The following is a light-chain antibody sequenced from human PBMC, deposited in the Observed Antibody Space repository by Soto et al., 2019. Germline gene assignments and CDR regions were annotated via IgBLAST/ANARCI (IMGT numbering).Light chain of an antibody. V-gene: IGKV3-15*01. CDR3: QQYNSYLLT. Sequence: EIVMTQSPATLSVSPGERATLSCRASQRLSSNLAWYQQKPGQAPRLLIYGVSTMATGVPARFSGSGSGTDFTLTISSLQSEDSAVYYCQQYNSYLLTFGPGTTVDIK. CDR2: GVS. J-gene: IGKJ3*01. CDR1: QRLSSN.